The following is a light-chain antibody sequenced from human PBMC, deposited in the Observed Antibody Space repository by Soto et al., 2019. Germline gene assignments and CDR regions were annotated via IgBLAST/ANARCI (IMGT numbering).Light chain of an antibody. CDR1: SSDVGSYNL. CDR2: EGS. J-gene: IGLJ1*01. Sequence: QSALTQPASVSGSPGQSITISCTGTSSDVGSYNLVSWYQQHPGKAPKLMIYEGSKRPSGVSNRFSGSKSGNTASLTISGLQAEDEADYYCCSYAGSSTSDNYVFGTGTKLTVL. CDR3: CSYAGSSTSDNYV. V-gene: IGLV2-23*01.